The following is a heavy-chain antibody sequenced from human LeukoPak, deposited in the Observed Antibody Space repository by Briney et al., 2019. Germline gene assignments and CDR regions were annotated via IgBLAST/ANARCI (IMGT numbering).Heavy chain of an antibody. CDR1: GFTFDDYA. CDR3: AKEGSRENWHFDL. CDR2: ISWNSGSI. D-gene: IGHD1-26*01. V-gene: IGHV3-9*01. J-gene: IGHJ2*01. Sequence: GRSLRLSCAASGFTFDDYAMHWVRQAPGKGLEWVSGISWNSGSIGYADSVKGRFTISRDNAKNSLYLQMNSLRAEDTALYYCAKEGSRENWHFDLWGRGTLVTVSS.